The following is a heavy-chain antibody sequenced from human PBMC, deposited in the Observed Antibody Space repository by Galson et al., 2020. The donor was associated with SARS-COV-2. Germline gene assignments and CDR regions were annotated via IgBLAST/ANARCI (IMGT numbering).Heavy chain of an antibody. D-gene: IGHD3-3*01. J-gene: IGHJ6*02. V-gene: IGHV3-7*01. CDR1: GFTFSSYW. CDR2: IKQDGSEN. Sequence: TAGSLRLSCAASGFTFSSYWMSWVRQAPGKGLEWVANIKQDGSENYYVDSVKGRFTISRDNAKNSLYLQMNSLRAEDTAVYYCAREALTIFGVDYYYYGMDVWGQGTTVTVSS. CDR3: AREALTIFGVDYYYYGMDV.